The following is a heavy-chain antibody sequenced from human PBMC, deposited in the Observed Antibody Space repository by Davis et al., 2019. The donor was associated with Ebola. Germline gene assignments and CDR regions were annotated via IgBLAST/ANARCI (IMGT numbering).Heavy chain of an antibody. V-gene: IGHV1-69*04. Sequence: SVKVSCKASGGTFSSYAISWVRQAPGQGLEWMGRIIPILGIANYAQKFQGRVTITADKSTSTAYMELSRLRSDDTAVYYCARRSIAAAGSYGYYYYGMDVWGQGTTVTVSS. CDR3: ARRSIAAAGSYGYYYYGMDV. D-gene: IGHD6-13*01. CDR2: IIPILGIA. CDR1: GGTFSSYA. J-gene: IGHJ6*02.